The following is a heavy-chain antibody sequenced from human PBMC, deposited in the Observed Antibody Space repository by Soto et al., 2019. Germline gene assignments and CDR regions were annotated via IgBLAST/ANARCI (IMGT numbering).Heavy chain of an antibody. V-gene: IGHV4-39*01. CDR1: GGSISSSSYY. CDR2: IYYSGST. CDR3: ASSSGGWLQFFGY. D-gene: IGHD5-12*01. Sequence: QLQLQESGPGLVKPSETLSLTCTVSGGSISSSSYYWGWIRQPPGKGLEWIGSIYYSGSTYYNPSLKSRVTTSVDTSKNQFSLKLSSVTAADTAVYYCASSSGGWLQFFGYWGQGTLVTVSS. J-gene: IGHJ4*02.